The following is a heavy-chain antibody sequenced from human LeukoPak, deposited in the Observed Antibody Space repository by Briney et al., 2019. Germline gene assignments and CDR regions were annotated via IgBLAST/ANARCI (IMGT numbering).Heavy chain of an antibody. J-gene: IGHJ5*02. CDR3: ARDGDSISSYRLFDP. CDR1: GYTFTGYY. CDR2: INPNSGGT. Sequence: ASVKVSCKASGYTFTGYYMHWVRQAPGQGLEWMGWINPNSGGTNYAQKFQGRVTMTRDTSISTAYMELSRLRSGDTAVYYCARDGDSISSYRLFDPWGQGTLVTVSS. D-gene: IGHD6-6*01. V-gene: IGHV1-2*02.